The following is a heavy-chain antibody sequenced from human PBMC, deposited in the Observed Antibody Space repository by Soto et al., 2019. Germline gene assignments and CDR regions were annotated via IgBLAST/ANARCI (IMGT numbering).Heavy chain of an antibody. D-gene: IGHD6-13*01. CDR1: GYTFTSYY. CDR2: INPSGGST. Sequence: GASVKVSCKASGYTFTSYYMHWVRQAPGQGLEWMGTINPSGGSTSYAQKFQGRVTMARDTSTSTVYMELSSLRSEDTAVYYCARPLLGYSSSWAYYYYGMDVWGQGTTVTVSS. CDR3: ARPLLGYSSSWAYYYYGMDV. V-gene: IGHV1-46*01. J-gene: IGHJ6*02.